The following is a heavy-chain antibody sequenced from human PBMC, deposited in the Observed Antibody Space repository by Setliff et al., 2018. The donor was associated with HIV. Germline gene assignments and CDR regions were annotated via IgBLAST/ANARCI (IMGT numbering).Heavy chain of an antibody. CDR1: GFSNSA. J-gene: IGHJ4*02. CDR2: IRSKANNYAT. Sequence: GGSLRLSCAASGFSNSALHWVRQAPGKGLEWVGRIRSKANNYATDYATSVQGRFTISRDYSKDSLFLQMDNLETEDTAVYYCVRAAAGLDVWSQGIRVTAPQ. D-gene: IGHD6-25*01. CDR3: VRAAAGLDV. V-gene: IGHV3-73*01.